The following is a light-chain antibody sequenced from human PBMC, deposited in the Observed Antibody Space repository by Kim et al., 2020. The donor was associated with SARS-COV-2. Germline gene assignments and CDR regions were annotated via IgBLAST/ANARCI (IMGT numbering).Light chain of an antibody. Sequence: EIVMTQSPATLSVSPGERATLSCRASQSVSSNLAWYQQKPGQAPRLLIYGASTRATGIPARFSGGGSGTEFTLTISSLQSEDSAAYYCQQYKKWPPEYTFGQGTKLEIK. CDR2: GAS. CDR1: QSVSSN. J-gene: IGKJ2*01. V-gene: IGKV3-15*01. CDR3: QQYKKWPPEYT.